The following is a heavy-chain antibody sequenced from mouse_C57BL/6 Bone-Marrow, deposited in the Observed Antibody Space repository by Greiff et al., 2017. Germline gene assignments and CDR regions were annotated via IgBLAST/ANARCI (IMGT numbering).Heavy chain of an antibody. CDR2: ISSGSSTI. D-gene: IGHD2-4*01. CDR1: GFTFSDYG. CDR3: ARIDYPWYFDY. Sequence: EVQLQQSGGGLVKPGGSLKLSCAASGFTFSDYGMHWVRQAPEKGLEWVAYISSGSSTIYYADTVKGRFTISRDNAKNTLFLQMTSLRSEDTAMYYCARIDYPWYFDYWGQGTTLTVSS. V-gene: IGHV5-17*01. J-gene: IGHJ2*01.